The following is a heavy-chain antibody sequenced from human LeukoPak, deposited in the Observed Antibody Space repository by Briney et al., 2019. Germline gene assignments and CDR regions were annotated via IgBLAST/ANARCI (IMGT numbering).Heavy chain of an antibody. CDR1: GFTFSSYA. CDR3: ARSLRVRGVPDYMDV. Sequence: GGSLRLSCAAYGFTFSSYAMHWVRQAPGKGLEWVAFIRYDGSIKYYADSVKGRFTISRDDSKNTLYLQMNSLRVEDTAVYYCARSLRVRGVPDYMDVWGKGTTVIISS. J-gene: IGHJ6*03. D-gene: IGHD3-10*02. CDR2: IRYDGSIK. V-gene: IGHV3-30*02.